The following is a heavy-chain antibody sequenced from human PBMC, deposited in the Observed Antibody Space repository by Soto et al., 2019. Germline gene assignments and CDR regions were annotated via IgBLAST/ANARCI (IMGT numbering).Heavy chain of an antibody. D-gene: IGHD3-10*01. CDR2: INTYNGNT. CDR3: ARHDTYYSGSGLAP. Sequence: ASVKVSCKASGYTFTTYGINWVRQAPGQGLEWMGWINTYNGNTDYAQKFQGRVTLTTDTSTSTAYMELRSLRSDDTAVYYCARHDTYYSGSGLAPWGQGNLVTVSS. J-gene: IGHJ5*02. CDR1: GYTFTTYG. V-gene: IGHV1-18*01.